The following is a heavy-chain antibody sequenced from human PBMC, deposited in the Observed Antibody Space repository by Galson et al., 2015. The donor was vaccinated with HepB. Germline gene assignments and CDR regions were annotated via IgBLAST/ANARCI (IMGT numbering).Heavy chain of an antibody. CDR3: ARDSRYGSGTYAYYYGVDV. V-gene: IGHV3-43D*03. CDR1: GFIFHNYA. CDR2: ISWDGGTT. Sequence: SLRLSCAASGFIFHNYAMHWVRQAPGKGLEWVSLISWDGGTTYYADSVKGRFTISRDNNKNSLYLQMNSLTAEDTALYSCARDSRYGSGTYAYYYGVDVWGQGTTVTVSS. D-gene: IGHD3-10*01. J-gene: IGHJ6*02.